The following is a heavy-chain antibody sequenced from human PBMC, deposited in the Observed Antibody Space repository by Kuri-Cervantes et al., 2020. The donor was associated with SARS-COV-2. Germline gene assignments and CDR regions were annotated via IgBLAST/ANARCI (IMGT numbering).Heavy chain of an antibody. J-gene: IGHJ4*02. CDR2: ISWNSGSI. Sequence: GGSLRLSCAASGFTFDDYAMHWVRQAPGKGLEWVSGISWNSGSIGYADSVKGRFTISRDNAKNSLYLQMNSLRAEDTALYYCAKDYGSSGYYVWGQGTLVTVSS. D-gene: IGHD3-22*01. CDR1: GFTFDDYA. V-gene: IGHV3-9*01. CDR3: AKDYGSSGYYV.